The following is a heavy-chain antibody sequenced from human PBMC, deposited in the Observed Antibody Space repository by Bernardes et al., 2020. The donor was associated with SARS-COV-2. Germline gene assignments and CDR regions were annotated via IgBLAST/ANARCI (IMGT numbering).Heavy chain of an antibody. CDR2: IYYSGST. D-gene: IGHD4-4*01. V-gene: IGHV4-39*01. Sequence: SETLSLTCTVSGGSISSSAYYWGWIRQPPGNGLEWIGSIYYSGSTYYNPSLKSRVTISADTSNNQFSLKLTSVTAADTAVFYCARHRRDDYTFDYWGQGTLVTVSS. CDR3: ARHRRDDYTFDY. CDR1: GGSISSSAYY. J-gene: IGHJ4*02.